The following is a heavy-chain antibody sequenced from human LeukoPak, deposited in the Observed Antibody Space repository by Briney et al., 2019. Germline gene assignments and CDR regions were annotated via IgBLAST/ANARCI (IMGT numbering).Heavy chain of an antibody. D-gene: IGHD6-19*01. CDR3: AKGFSGWYFDY. CDR1: GFTFSSYA. Sequence: GGSLRLSCAASGFTFSSYAMHWVRQAPGKGLEWVAVISYDGSNKYYADSVKGRFTISRDNSKNTLYLQMNSLRAEDTAVYYCAKGFSGWYFDYWGQGTLVTVSS. CDR2: ISYDGSNK. V-gene: IGHV3-30-3*01. J-gene: IGHJ4*02.